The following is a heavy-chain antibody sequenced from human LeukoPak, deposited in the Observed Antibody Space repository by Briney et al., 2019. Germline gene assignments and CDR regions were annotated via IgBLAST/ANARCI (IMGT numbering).Heavy chain of an antibody. CDR1: GYTFTSYG. V-gene: IGHV1-18*01. Sequence: ASVKVPCKASGYTFTSYGISWVRQAPGQGLEWMGWISAYNGNTNYAQKLQGRVTMTTDTSTSTAYMELRSLRSDDTAVYYCARGRRDYDSRGWGAFDIWGQGTMVTVSS. CDR2: ISAYNGNT. CDR3: ARGRRDYDSRGWGAFDI. D-gene: IGHD3-22*01. J-gene: IGHJ3*02.